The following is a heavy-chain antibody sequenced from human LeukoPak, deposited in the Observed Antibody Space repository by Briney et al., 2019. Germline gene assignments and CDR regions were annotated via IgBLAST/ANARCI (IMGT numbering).Heavy chain of an antibody. V-gene: IGHV3-7*01. D-gene: IGHD3-10*01. CDR2: IKQDGGEE. CDR1: GFTFSSYW. Sequence: GGSLRLSCAASGFTFSSYWMSWVRQTPGKGLEWVANIKQDGGEEYYVDSVKGRFTISRDNAKNSLYLQMSSLRAEDTAVYYCARWDSLGSGVDCWGQGTLVTVSS. J-gene: IGHJ4*02. CDR3: ARWDSLGSGVDC.